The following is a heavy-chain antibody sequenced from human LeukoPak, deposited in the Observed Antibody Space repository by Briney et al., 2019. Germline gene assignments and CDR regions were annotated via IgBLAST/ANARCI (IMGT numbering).Heavy chain of an antibody. J-gene: IGHJ3*02. Sequence: SETLSLTCTVSDGSISSHYWSWIRQPPGKGLEWIGHFAYSGTTSYNASLKSRVTISVDTSKNQFSLTLTSVTAADTAVYYCARPHSSGWYGVYNIWGQGTMVTVSS. CDR3: ARPHSSGWYGVYNI. CDR1: DGSISSHY. CDR2: FAYSGTT. D-gene: IGHD6-19*01. V-gene: IGHV4-59*08.